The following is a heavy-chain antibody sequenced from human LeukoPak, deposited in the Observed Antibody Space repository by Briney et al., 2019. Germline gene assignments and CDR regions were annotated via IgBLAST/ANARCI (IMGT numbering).Heavy chain of an antibody. CDR2: INPNSGGT. CDR1: GYTFTGYY. J-gene: IGHJ6*02. V-gene: IGHV1-2*02. Sequence: ASVKVSCKASGYTFTGYYMHWVRQAPGQGLEWMGWINPNSGGTNYAQKFQGRVTMTRDTSISTAYMELSRLRSDDTAVYYCASDSAVVVAATYYYYYYGMDVWGQGTTVTVSS. CDR3: ASDSAVVVAATYYYYYYGMDV. D-gene: IGHD2-15*01.